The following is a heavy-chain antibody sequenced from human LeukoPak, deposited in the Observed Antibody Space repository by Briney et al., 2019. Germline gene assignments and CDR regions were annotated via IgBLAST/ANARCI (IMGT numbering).Heavy chain of an antibody. CDR2: ISSSSSTI. V-gene: IGHV3-48*01. Sequence: GGSLRLSCAASGFTFSGYSMNWVRQAPGKGLEWVSYISSSSSTIYYADSAKGRFTISRDNAKNSLYLQMNSLRAEDTAVYYCARGVPDAIGYFQHWGQGTLVTVSS. CDR1: GFTFSGYS. J-gene: IGHJ1*01. D-gene: IGHD2-2*01. CDR3: ARGVPDAIGYFQH.